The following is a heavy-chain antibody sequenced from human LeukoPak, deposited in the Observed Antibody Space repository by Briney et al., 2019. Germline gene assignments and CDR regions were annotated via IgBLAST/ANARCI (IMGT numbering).Heavy chain of an antibody. J-gene: IGHJ3*02. CDR2: INPNSGGT. Sequence: GASVKVSCKASGYTFTGYYMRWVRQAPGQGLAWMGWINPNSGGTNYAQKFQGRVTMTRDTSISTAYMELSRLRSDDTAVYYCAREAVPAAIRAFDIWGQGTMVTVSS. CDR3: AREAVPAAIRAFDI. D-gene: IGHD2-2*01. CDR1: GYTFTGYY. V-gene: IGHV1-2*02.